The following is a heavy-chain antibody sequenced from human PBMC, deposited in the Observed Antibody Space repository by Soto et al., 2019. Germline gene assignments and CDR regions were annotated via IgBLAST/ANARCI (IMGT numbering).Heavy chain of an antibody. V-gene: IGHV1-69*13. CDR1: GGTFSSYA. D-gene: IGHD6-19*01. CDR3: ARGVAVAGTRRFDY. J-gene: IGHJ4*02. CDR2: IIPIFGTA. Sequence: SVKVSCKASGGTFSSYAISWVRQAPGQGLEWMGGIIPIFGTANYAQKFQGRVTITADESTSTAYMELSSLRSEDTAVYYCARGVAVAGTRRFDYWGQGTLVTVSS.